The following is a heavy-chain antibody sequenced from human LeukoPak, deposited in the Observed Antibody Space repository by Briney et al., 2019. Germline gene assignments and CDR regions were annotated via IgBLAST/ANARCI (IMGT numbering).Heavy chain of an antibody. CDR1: GYTFTGYY. V-gene: IGHV1-2*04. Sequence: ASVTVSCKASGYTFTGYYMHWVRQAPGQGLEWMGWINPNSGGTNYAQKFQGWVTMTRDTSISTAYMELSRLRSDDTAVCYCARDLKGAAADAFDIWGQGTMVTVSS. CDR3: ARDLKGAAADAFDI. J-gene: IGHJ3*02. CDR2: INPNSGGT. D-gene: IGHD2-2*01.